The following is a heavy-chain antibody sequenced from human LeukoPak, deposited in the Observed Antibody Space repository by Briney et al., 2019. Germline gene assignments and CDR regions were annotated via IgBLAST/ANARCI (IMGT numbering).Heavy chain of an antibody. CDR3: ARSVAGTDWFDP. V-gene: IGHV3-9*01. Sequence: PGRSLRLSCAASGFTFDDYAMHWVRQAPGKGLEWVSGISWNSGSIGYADSVKGRFTISRDNAKNSLYPQMNSLRAEDTALYYCARSVAGTDWFDPWGQGTLVTVSS. J-gene: IGHJ5*02. CDR2: ISWNSGSI. D-gene: IGHD6-19*01. CDR1: GFTFDDYA.